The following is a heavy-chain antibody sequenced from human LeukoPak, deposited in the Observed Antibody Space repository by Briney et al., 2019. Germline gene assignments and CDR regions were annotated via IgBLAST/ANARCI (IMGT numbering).Heavy chain of an antibody. CDR3: ARERDYYDSSGYNNWFDP. J-gene: IGHJ5*02. CDR2: INTNTGNP. D-gene: IGHD3-22*01. Sequence: ASVKVSCKASGYIFTSYFMNWVRQAPGQGLEWMGWINTNTGNPTYAQGFTGRFVFSLDTSVSTAYLQISSLKAEDTAVYYGARERDYYDSSGYNNWFDPWGQGTLVTVSS. CDR1: GYIFTSYF. V-gene: IGHV7-4-1*02.